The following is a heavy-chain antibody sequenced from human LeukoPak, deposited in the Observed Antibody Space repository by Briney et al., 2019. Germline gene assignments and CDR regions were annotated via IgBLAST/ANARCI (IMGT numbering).Heavy chain of an antibody. CDR2: ISSSSSYI. CDR1: GFTFSSYS. Sequence: GGSLRLSCAASGFTFSSYSMNWVRQAPGKGLEWVSSISSSSSYIYYADSVKVRFTISRDNAKNSLYLQMNSLRAEDTAVYYCARYRRGYYYMDVWGKGTTVTVSS. CDR3: ARYRRGYYYMDV. V-gene: IGHV3-21*01. J-gene: IGHJ6*03. D-gene: IGHD4-17*01.